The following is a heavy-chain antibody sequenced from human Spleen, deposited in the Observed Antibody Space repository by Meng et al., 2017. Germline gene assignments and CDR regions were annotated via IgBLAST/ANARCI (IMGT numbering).Heavy chain of an antibody. CDR3: ARLILDSSGYYYIMDY. D-gene: IGHD3-22*01. J-gene: IGHJ4*02. CDR2: IYHSGST. V-gene: IGHV4-4*02. CDR1: GGSISSSNW. Sequence: QGPGPGLVKPSGTLSLTCGVSGGSISSSNWWTWVRQPPGKGLEWIGEIYHSGSTNYSPSLKSRVTLSVDKSKNQFSLKLRSVTAADTAVYYCARLILDSSGYYYIMDYWGQGTLVTVSS.